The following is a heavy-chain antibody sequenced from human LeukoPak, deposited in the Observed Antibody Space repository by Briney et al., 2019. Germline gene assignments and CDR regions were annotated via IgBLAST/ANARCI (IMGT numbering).Heavy chain of an antibody. V-gene: IGHV1-2*02. CDR3: ARVVGYCSGGSCYSGRWFDP. Sequence: ASVKVSCKASGYTFTGYYMHWVRQAPGQGLEWMGWINPNSGGTNYAQKFQGRVTMTRDTSISTAYMELSRLRSDDTAVYYCARVVGYCSGGSCYSGRWFDPWGQGTLVTVSS. CDR2: INPNSGGT. CDR1: GYTFTGYY. D-gene: IGHD2-15*01. J-gene: IGHJ5*02.